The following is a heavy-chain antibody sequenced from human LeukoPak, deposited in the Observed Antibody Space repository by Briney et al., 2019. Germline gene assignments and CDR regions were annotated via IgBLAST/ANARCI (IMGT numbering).Heavy chain of an antibody. D-gene: IGHD6-13*01. CDR3: ARYSGSRWYGDLYYYYYMDV. CDR1: GGSISSYY. CDR2: ISHGGSA. J-gene: IGHJ6*03. Sequence: SETLSLTCTVSGGSISSYYWSWIRQPPAKGLEWIGYISHGGSAHYNPSLKSRVTMSIDTSKNHFSLRLTSVTAADTAMSYCARYSGSRWYGDLYYYYYMDVWGKGTTVTVSS. V-gene: IGHV4-59*01.